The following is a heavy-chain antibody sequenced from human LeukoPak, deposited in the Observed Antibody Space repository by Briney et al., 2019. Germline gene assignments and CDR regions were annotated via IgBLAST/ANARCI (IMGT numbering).Heavy chain of an antibody. Sequence: GGSLRLSCAASGFTFSSYAMSWVRRAPGKGLEWVSAISGSNGRTYYADSVKGRFTISRDNSKNTLYLQMNSLRAEDTAIYYCAKQGSSSWYYFDYWGQGTLVAVSS. CDR1: GFTFSSYA. J-gene: IGHJ4*02. CDR3: AKQGSSSWYYFDY. V-gene: IGHV3-23*01. D-gene: IGHD6-13*01. CDR2: ISGSNGRT.